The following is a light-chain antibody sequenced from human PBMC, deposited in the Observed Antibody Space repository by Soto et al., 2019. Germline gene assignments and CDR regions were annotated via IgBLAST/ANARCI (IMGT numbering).Light chain of an antibody. V-gene: IGLV1-51*01. CDR2: DND. Sequence: QSLLTQPPSMSAAPGQNVTISCSGGSSNIGNNYVSWYQQLPETAPKLLIYDNDKRPSGVPDRFSGSKSGTSGTLDITGLQTGDEADYYCGTWDNSLRAVVFGGGTKVTVL. J-gene: IGLJ3*02. CDR3: GTWDNSLRAVV. CDR1: SSNIGNNY.